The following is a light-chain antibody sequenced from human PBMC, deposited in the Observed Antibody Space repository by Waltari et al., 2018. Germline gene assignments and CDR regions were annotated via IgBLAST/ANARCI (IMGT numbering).Light chain of an antibody. V-gene: IGKV1-39*01. CDR3: QQTYSTLRT. CDR1: QTISAY. Sequence: DIQMTQSPSSLSASVGDRVTITCRASQTISAYVNWYQHKPGKAPQLLIYATSNLHRGVPSRFSGDGSGTEFTLIISGLERDDVATYYCQQTYSTLRTFGQGTRVEIK. CDR2: ATS. J-gene: IGKJ1*01.